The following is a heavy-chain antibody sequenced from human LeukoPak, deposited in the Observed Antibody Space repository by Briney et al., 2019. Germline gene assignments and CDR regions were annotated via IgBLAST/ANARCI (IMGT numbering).Heavy chain of an antibody. CDR3: ARGVIAAGGNDFDY. CDR2: IYYSGST. J-gene: IGHJ4*02. Sequence: SETLSLTCTVSGGSISSSSYYWGWIRQPPGKGLEWIGSIYYSGSTYYNPSLKSRVTVSVDTSKNQLSLKVISVTAADTAIYYCARGVIAAGGNDFDYWGQGTLVTVSS. V-gene: IGHV4-39*07. D-gene: IGHD6-13*01. CDR1: GGSISSSSYY.